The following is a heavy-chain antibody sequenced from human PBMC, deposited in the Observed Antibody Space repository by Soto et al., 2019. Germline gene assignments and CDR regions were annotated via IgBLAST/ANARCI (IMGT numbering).Heavy chain of an antibody. V-gene: IGHV3-23*01. CDR2: LGESGTPT. CDR1: GFTFSSYA. D-gene: IGHD2-2*01. Sequence: EVQLLESGGGLVQPGGSLRLSCAASGFTFSSYAMRWVRQAPGKGLEWVSLLGESGTPTYYADSVKGRFTISRDNSGNTVFLEMYSLRAEDTAVYYCARYIPGVLYYGMDVWGQGTTVTVSS. J-gene: IGHJ6*02. CDR3: ARYIPGVLYYGMDV.